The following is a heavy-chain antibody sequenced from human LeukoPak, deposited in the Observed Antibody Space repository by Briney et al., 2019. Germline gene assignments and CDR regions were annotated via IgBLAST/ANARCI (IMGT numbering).Heavy chain of an antibody. CDR1: GGSISSYY. D-gene: IGHD3-16*01. CDR2: IYYSGST. J-gene: IGHJ4*02. Sequence: SETLSLTCTVSGGSISSYYWSWIRQPPGRGLEWIGYIYYSGSTNYNPSLKSRVTISVDTSKNQFSLKLSSVTAADTAVYYCAREVGGFDYWGQGTLVTVSS. V-gene: IGHV4-59*01. CDR3: AREVGGFDY.